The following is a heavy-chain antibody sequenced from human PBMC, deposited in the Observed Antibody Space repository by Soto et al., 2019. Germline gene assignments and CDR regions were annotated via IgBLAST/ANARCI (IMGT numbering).Heavy chain of an antibody. V-gene: IGHV3-23*01. J-gene: IGHJ4*02. Sequence: GGSLRLSCAASGFTFSSYGMHWVRQAPGKGLEWVSGLNDRGGNTYYAGSVKGRFTISRDNSKNTLNLQMNSLRVEDSAVYYCAKEGISRRFDFDYWGQGTLVTVSS. D-gene: IGHD3-10*01. CDR3: AKEGISRRFDFDY. CDR1: GFTFSSYG. CDR2: LNDRGGNT.